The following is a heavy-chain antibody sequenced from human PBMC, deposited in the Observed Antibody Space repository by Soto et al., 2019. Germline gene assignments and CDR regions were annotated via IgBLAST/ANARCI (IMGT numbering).Heavy chain of an antibody. CDR2: VIPMLGKA. CDR3: ARMREYTYGLIDY. CDR1: GGTLSAHT. D-gene: IGHD5-18*01. V-gene: IGHV1-69*02. Sequence: QVQLVQSGAEVKKPGSSVKVSCKASGGTLSAHTINWVRQAPGQGLEWMGRVIPMLGKANYAQKLQGRVTITAEKSTSTAYMELRSLRSDDTAVYYCARMREYTYGLIDYWGQGTLVTVSS. J-gene: IGHJ4*02.